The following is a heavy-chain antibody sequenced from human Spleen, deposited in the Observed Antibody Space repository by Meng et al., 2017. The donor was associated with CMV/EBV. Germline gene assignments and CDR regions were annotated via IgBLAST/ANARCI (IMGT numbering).Heavy chain of an antibody. CDR1: SFSGFY. J-gene: IGHJ5*02. CDR2: INHSGST. CDR3: ARGAGYCSSTSCPRWFDP. Sequence: SFSGFYWSWLRQPPGKGLVWIGEINHSGSTNYNPSLKSRVTISVDTSKNQFSLKLSSVTAADTAVYYCARGAGYCSSTSCPRWFDPWGQGTLVTVSS. D-gene: IGHD2-2*01. V-gene: IGHV4-34*01.